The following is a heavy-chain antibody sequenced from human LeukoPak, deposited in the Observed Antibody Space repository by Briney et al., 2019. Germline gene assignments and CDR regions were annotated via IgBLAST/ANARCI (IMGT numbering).Heavy chain of an antibody. CDR1: GGSFSGYY. Sequence: PSETLSLTCAVYGGSFSGYYWSWIRQPPGKGLDWIGEINHSGSTNYNPSLKSRVTISVDTSKNQFSLKLSSVTAADTAVYYCARGGTDKLLWFGELLSRAIDYWGQGTLVTVSS. CDR2: INHSGST. D-gene: IGHD3-10*01. J-gene: IGHJ4*02. CDR3: ARGGTDKLLWFGELLSRAIDY. V-gene: IGHV4-34*01.